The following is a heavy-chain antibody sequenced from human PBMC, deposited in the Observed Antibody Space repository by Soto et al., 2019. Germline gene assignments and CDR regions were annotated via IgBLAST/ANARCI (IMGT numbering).Heavy chain of an antibody. CDR2: ISGSGGST. Sequence: HPGGSLRLSCAASGFTFSSYAMSWVRQAPGKGLEWVSAISGSGGSTYYADSVKGRFTISRDNSKNTLYLQMNSLRAEDTAVYYCAKDWGVVGAPNDAFDIWGQGTMVTVSS. CDR3: AKDWGVVGAPNDAFDI. J-gene: IGHJ3*02. CDR1: GFTFSSYA. D-gene: IGHD1-26*01. V-gene: IGHV3-23*01.